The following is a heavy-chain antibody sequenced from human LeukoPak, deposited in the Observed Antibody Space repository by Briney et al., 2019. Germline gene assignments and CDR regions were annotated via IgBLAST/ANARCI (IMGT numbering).Heavy chain of an antibody. Sequence: ASVKVSCKASGYTFTGYYMHWVRQAPGQGLEWMGWINPNSGGTNYAQKFQGRVTMTRDTSISTAYMELSRLRSDDTAVYYCASMGRRTDVVVPASCDYWGQGTLVTVSS. D-gene: IGHD2-2*01. CDR2: INPNSGGT. CDR1: GYTFTGYY. J-gene: IGHJ4*02. CDR3: ASMGRRTDVVVPASCDY. V-gene: IGHV1-2*02.